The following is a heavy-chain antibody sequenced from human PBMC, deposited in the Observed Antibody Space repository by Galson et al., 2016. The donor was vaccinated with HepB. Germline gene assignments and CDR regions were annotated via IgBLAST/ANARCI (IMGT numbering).Heavy chain of an antibody. CDR1: GFTFSSYA. D-gene: IGHD4-11*01. Sequence: SLRLSCAASGFTFSSYAMHWVRQAPGKGLEWLAVISYGGRNKYYADYVKGRFTVSRDGSKNTLYLQMNSLRPEDTAVYYCARNDYLTPYYYYGMDVWGQGTTVTVSS. CDR2: ISYGGRNK. CDR3: ARNDYLTPYYYYGMDV. J-gene: IGHJ6*02. V-gene: IGHV3-30-3*01.